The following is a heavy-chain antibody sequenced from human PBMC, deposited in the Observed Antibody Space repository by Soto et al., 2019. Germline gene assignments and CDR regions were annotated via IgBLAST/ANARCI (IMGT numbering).Heavy chain of an antibody. CDR3: ARVPDR. CDR2: IYNSGRT. CDR1: GGSISSGGYY. V-gene: IGHV4-30-2*01. Sequence: QLQLQESGSGLVKPSQTLSLTCAVSGGSISSGGYYWSWIRQPPGKGLEWIGYIYNSGRTYYNPSLKRRVTISVDRSKNQFCQKLSSVAAADTAVYYCARVPDRWGQGTLVTVSS. D-gene: IGHD2-2*01. J-gene: IGHJ5*02.